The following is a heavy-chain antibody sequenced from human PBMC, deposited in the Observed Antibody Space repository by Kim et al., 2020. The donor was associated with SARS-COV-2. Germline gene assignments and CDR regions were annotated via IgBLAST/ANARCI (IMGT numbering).Heavy chain of an antibody. V-gene: IGHV3-21*01. J-gene: IGHJ4*02. D-gene: IGHD2-21*02. Sequence: GGSLRLSCAASGFTFSSYSMNWVRQAPGKGLEWVSSISSSSSYIYYADSVKGRFTISRDNAKNSLYLQMNSLRAEDTAVYYCARGFATAGGNSLAPGYWGQGTLVTVSS. CDR1: GFTFSSYS. CDR3: ARGFATAGGNSLAPGY. CDR2: ISSSSSYI.